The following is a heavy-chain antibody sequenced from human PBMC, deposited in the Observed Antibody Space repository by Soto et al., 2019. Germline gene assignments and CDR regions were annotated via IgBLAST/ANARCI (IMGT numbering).Heavy chain of an antibody. D-gene: IGHD6-13*01. V-gene: IGHV5-10-1*01. CDR3: ARLQPSAGDNDLTFDY. CDR2: IDPSDAYT. CDR1: GYSFTSYW. Sequence: EVQLVQSGAEVKKPGESLRISCKGSGYSFTSYWISWVRQMPGKGLEWMGRIDPSDAYTNYSPYFQGHVTISAENSTRTAYLQWSGLKASDTAMYYCARLQPSAGDNDLTFDYWGQGTLVTVSS. J-gene: IGHJ4*02.